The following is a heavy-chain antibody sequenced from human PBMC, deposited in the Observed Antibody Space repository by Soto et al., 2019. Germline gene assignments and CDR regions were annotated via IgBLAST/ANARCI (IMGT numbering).Heavy chain of an antibody. CDR2: MNPNSGNT. Sequence: ASVKGSCKASGYTFTSYDIDWVRQATGQGLEWMGWMNPNSGNTGYAQKFQGRVTMTRNTSISTAYMELSSLRSEDTAVYYCARYPQGFFYDFWSGRYGMDVWGQGTTVTVSS. CDR1: GYTFTSYD. J-gene: IGHJ6*02. V-gene: IGHV1-8*01. CDR3: ARYPQGFFYDFWSGRYGMDV. D-gene: IGHD3-3*01.